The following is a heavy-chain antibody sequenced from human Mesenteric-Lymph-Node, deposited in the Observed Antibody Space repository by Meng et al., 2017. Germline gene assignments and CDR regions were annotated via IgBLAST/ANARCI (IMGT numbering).Heavy chain of an antibody. J-gene: IGHJ2*01. CDR3: ARADPPYDSSGYYRFDL. CDR1: GGSLRSVGYY. Sequence: QVPLRASGPGSVNHYRTLSLPYPVSGGSLRSVGYYWSWIRQHPGKGLEWLGYIYYSGRTYYNPSLKSRVTISVDTSKNQLSLKLSSVTAADTAVYSCARADPPYDSSGYYRFDLWGRGTLVTVSS. D-gene: IGHD3-22*01. V-gene: IGHV4-31*03. CDR2: IYYSGRT.